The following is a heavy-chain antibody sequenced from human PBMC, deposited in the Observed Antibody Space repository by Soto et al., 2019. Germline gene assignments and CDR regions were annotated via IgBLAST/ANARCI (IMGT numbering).Heavy chain of an antibody. CDR3: ARDDGLPDLRY. J-gene: IGHJ4*02. CDR2: IWHDGSQK. D-gene: IGHD2-21*02. V-gene: IGHV3-33*01. CDR1: GFDFSSHG. Sequence: QVQLLESGGGVVQPGRSLRLSCTVSGFDFSSHGYHWVRQAPGKWLQWVAVIWHDGSQKYYADSVKGRFTISRDDAKATLYLQMNSLRAADTALYHCARDDGLPDLRYWGQGAVVSVSP.